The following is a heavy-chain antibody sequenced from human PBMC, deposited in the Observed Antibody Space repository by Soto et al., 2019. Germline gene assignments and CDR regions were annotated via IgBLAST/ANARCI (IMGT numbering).Heavy chain of an antibody. V-gene: IGHV3-48*01. J-gene: IGHJ4*02. CDR3: ASKNCSGGSCYSLFFDY. CDR1: GFTFSSYS. D-gene: IGHD2-15*01. CDR2: ISSSSSTI. Sequence: GGSLRLSCAASGFTFSSYSMNWVRQAPGKGLEWVSYISSSSSTIYYADSVKGRFTISRDNAKNSLYLQMNSLRAEDTAVYYCASKNCSGGSCYSLFFDYWGQGTLVTVSS.